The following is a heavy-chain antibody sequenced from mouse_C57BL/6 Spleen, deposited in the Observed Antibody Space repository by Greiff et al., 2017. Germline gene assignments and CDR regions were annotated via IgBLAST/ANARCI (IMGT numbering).Heavy chain of an antibody. CDR3: ARSREIFVDY. CDR1: GYTFTDYY. J-gene: IGHJ4*01. V-gene: IGHV1-26*01. CDR2: INPNNGGT. Sequence: EVQLQQSGPELVKPGASVKISCKASGYTFTDYYMNWVKQSHGKSLEWIGDINPNNGGTSYNQKFKGKATLTVDKSSSTAYMELRSLTSEDSAVYYCARSREIFVDYWGQGTSVTVSS.